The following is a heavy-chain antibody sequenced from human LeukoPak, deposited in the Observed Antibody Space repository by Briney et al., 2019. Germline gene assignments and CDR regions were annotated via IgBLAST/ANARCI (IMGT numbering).Heavy chain of an antibody. D-gene: IGHD4-23*01. Sequence: SETLSLTCIVSGDSIRSYYWNWIRQAPGKALEWIGHIHNNGDSAYNFSLKSRVTISMDTSKNQFSLKLSSVTAADTAVYYCARVKDYGGSPVDYWGQGTLVTVSS. CDR2: IHNNGDS. V-gene: IGHV4-59*01. CDR1: GDSIRSYY. CDR3: ARVKDYGGSPVDY. J-gene: IGHJ4*02.